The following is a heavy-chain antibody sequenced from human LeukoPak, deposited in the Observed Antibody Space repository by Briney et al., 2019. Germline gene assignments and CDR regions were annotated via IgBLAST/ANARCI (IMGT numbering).Heavy chain of an antibody. Sequence: SETLSLTCTVSGGSISSYYWSWIRQPPGKGLEWIGYIYYSGITNYNPSLKSRVTISVDKSKNQFSLKLSSVTAADTAVYYCARQINRWFGELLPSLHYYYGMDVWGKGTTVTVSS. CDR2: IYYSGIT. J-gene: IGHJ6*04. CDR3: ARQINRWFGELLPSLHYYYGMDV. V-gene: IGHV4-59*08. CDR1: GGSISSYY. D-gene: IGHD3-10*01.